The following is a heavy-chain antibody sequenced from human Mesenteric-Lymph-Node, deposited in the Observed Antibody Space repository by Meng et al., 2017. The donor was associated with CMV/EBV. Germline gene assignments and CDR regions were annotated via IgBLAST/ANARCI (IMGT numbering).Heavy chain of an antibody. J-gene: IGHJ3*02. CDR1: GDPIRNYY. D-gene: IGHD2-2*01. V-gene: IGHV4-59*01. CDR3: ARRSVVVAAAQDAFDI. CDR2: IYNTGST. Sequence: GSLRLSCTVPGDPIRNYYLNWIRQPPGKGLEWIGYIYNTGSTRYNPSLKNRITISVDTSKKQFSLKLNSVTAADTAVYYCARRSVVVAAAQDAFDIWGQGAMVTVSS.